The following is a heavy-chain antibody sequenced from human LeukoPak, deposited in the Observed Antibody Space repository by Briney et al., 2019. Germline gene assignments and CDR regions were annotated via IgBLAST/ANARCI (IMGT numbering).Heavy chain of an antibody. D-gene: IGHD2/OR15-2a*01. J-gene: IGHJ5*02. Sequence: SETLSLTCTVSDYSIGSGDGYYWGWIRQPPGKGLEWIGNIDHSGITYYNHFNSSLKSRVTISIDTSQNQFSLKLNSVTAADTAVYSCARVPVNLWDNWFDPWGQGTLVTVSS. CDR1: DYSIGSGDGYY. CDR3: ARVPVNLWDNWFDP. V-gene: IGHV4-38-2*02. CDR2: IDHSGIT.